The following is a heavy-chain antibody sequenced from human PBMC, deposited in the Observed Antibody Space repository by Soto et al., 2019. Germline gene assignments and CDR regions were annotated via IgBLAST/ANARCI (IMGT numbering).Heavy chain of an antibody. CDR1: GGSISSYY. D-gene: IGHD3-3*01. Sequence: TSETLSLTCTVSGGSISSYYWSWIRQPPGKGLEWIGYIYYSGSTNYNPSLKSRVTISVDTSKNQFSLKLSSVTAADTAVYYCARAQAIFGVPKDMDGWGKGTTVTVSS. CDR2: IYYSGST. CDR3: ARAQAIFGVPKDMDG. J-gene: IGHJ6*03. V-gene: IGHV4-59*01.